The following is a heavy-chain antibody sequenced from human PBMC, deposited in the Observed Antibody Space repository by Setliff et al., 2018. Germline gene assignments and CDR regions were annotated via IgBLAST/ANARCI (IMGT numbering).Heavy chain of an antibody. D-gene: IGHD6-19*01. Sequence: ASETLSLTCTVSGGSISSGSYYWSWIRQPAGKGLEWIGHIYIGGSANYNPSLKSRVTMSIDTSKNQFSLKLNSVTAADMAVYYCAREQWLDPPGYYYMDVWAKGTTVTV. V-gene: IGHV4-61*09. CDR1: GGSISSGSYY. J-gene: IGHJ6*03. CDR3: AREQWLDPPGYYYMDV. CDR2: IYIGGSA.